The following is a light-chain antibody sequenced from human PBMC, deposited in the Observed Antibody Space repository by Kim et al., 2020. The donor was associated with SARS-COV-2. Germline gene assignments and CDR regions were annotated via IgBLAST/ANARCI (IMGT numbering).Light chain of an antibody. V-gene: IGLV2-11*01. CDR2: YVN. J-gene: IGLJ3*02. CDR3: CSYAGSYTLV. CDR1: SSEVGGYSS. Sequence: GQAVTLSCTGTSSEVGGYSSVSWYQQHPGKAPKLMIYYVNERPSGVPDRFSGSKSGNTASLTISGLQTEDEADYFCCSYAGSYTLVFGGGTQLTVL.